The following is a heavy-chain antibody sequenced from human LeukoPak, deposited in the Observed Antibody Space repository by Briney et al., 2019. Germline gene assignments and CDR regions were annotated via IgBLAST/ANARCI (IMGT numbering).Heavy chain of an antibody. J-gene: IGHJ4*02. CDR2: IYPGDSNT. CDR3: VRHGRLYCSGLSCLIDY. Sequence: GESLKISCKGSGYTFTNYWISWVRQMPGKGLEWMGIIYPGDSNTRYSPSFQGQVTISVDKSISTAYLQWSSLKASDTDTAMYYCVRHGRLYCSGLSCLIDYWGQGTLVTVSS. V-gene: IGHV5-51*01. CDR1: GYTFTNYW. D-gene: IGHD2-2*01.